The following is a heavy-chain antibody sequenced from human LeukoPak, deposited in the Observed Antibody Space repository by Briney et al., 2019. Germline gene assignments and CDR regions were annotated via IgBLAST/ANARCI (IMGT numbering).Heavy chain of an antibody. CDR1: GGSFSGYY. Sequence: SETLSLTCAVYGGSFSGYYWSWIRQPPGKGLEWIGEINHSGSTNYNPSLKSRVTISVDTSKNQFSLKLSSVTAADTAVYYCARKDYGSSGYYYDWFDPWGQGTLVTV. V-gene: IGHV4-34*01. CDR3: ARKDYGSSGYYYDWFDP. D-gene: IGHD3-22*01. J-gene: IGHJ5*02. CDR2: INHSGST.